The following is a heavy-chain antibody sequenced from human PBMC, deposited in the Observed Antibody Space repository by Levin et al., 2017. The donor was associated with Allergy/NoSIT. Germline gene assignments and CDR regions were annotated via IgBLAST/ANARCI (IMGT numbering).Heavy chain of an antibody. CDR2: MDYSGTT. CDR1: GGSISTYY. D-gene: IGHD3-10*01. Sequence: PGGSLRLSCTVSGGSISTYYWSWIRQPPGKGLEWIGYMDYSGTTNYNPSLKSRVTISIDTSKKQFSLKLTSVTAADTAVYYCARTRGIDSGSYPFDYWGQGTLVTVSS. J-gene: IGHJ4*02. CDR3: ARTRGIDSGSYPFDY. V-gene: IGHV4-59*13.